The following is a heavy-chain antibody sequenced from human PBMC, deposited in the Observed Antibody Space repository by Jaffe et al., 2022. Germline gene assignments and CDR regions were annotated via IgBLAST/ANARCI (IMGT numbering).Heavy chain of an antibody. CDR3: ARGLDSNCSGGSCYSVWFDP. CDR1: GGSFSGYY. CDR2: INHSGST. Sequence: QVQLQQWGAGLLKPSETLSLTCAVYGGSFSGYYWSWIRQPPGKGLEWIGEINHSGSTNYNPSLKSRVTISVDTSKNQFSLKLSSVTAADTAVYYCARGLDSNCSGGSCYSVWFDPWGQGTLVTVSS. D-gene: IGHD2-15*01. V-gene: IGHV4-34*01. J-gene: IGHJ5*02.